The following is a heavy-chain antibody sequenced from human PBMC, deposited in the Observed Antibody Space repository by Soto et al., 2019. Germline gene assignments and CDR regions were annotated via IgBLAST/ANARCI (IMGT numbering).Heavy chain of an antibody. CDR2: FSDGGTNT. D-gene: IGHD6-13*01. CDR3: AILDSSTWYTGYYFDY. V-gene: IGHV3-23*01. J-gene: IGHJ4*02. Sequence: PWCCLGLGCAACGVSVRSYAMNWVRQAPGKGLEWVSAFSDGGTNTYYTDSVKGRFTISRDNSKNTMFLQMNSLRAEDTAVYYCAILDSSTWYTGYYFDYWGQGTLVTVSS. CDR1: GVSVRSYA.